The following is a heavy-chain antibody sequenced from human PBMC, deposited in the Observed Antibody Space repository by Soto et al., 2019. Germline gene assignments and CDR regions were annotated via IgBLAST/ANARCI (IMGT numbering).Heavy chain of an antibody. D-gene: IGHD5-12*01. CDR2: IKRDGSAS. CDR1: GFSFTSHW. V-gene: IGHV3-7*01. J-gene: IGHJ3*01. CDR3: ARDQGREILASAFDF. Sequence: EVQLVESGGGLVQPGESLRLSCAASGFSFTSHWMSWVRQAQGKGLEWVATIKRDGSASYYLGSVKGRFTISRDNANDSLFLEMTSLRAEDTAVYYCARDQGREILASAFDFWGQGTKVTVSS.